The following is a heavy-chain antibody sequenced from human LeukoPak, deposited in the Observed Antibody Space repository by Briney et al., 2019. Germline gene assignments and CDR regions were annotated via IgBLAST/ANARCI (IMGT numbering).Heavy chain of an antibody. V-gene: IGHV3-7*05. CDR2: IKQDGSEK. CDR1: EFSFSRSW. J-gene: IGHJ3*02. CDR3: ARDQSIPNLDAFDI. Sequence: GGSLRLSCAASEFSFSRSWMNWVRQAPGKGLEWVANIKQDGSEKNYLDSVGGRFTISRDDARNSLYLQMNSLRVEDTAVYYCARDQSIPNLDAFDIWGQGTMVTVSS. D-gene: IGHD1-14*01.